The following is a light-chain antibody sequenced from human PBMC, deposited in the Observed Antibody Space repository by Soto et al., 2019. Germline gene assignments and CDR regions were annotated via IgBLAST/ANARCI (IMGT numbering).Light chain of an antibody. J-gene: IGKJ1*01. CDR3: QQYGSTPWT. CDR1: QSVRSSY. V-gene: IGKV3D-20*01. CDR2: DAS. Sequence: EIVLTQSPATLSLSPGERATLSCGASQSVRSSYLAWYQQKPGLAPRLLIYDASSRATGIPDRFSGSGSGTDFTLTISRLEPEDFAVYYCQQYGSTPWTVGQGTRVEIK.